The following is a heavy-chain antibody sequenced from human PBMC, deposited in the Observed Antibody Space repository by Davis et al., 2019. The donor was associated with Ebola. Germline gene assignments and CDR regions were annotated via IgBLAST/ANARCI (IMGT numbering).Heavy chain of an antibody. CDR3: ARDASYDSSGYYDY. CDR1: GGSISSGGYS. CDR2: IYYTGST. V-gene: IGHV4-30-4*07. D-gene: IGHD3-22*01. Sequence: SETLSLTCAVSGGSISSGGYSWSWIRQPPGKGLEWIGYIYYTGSTYYNPSLKSRVTISVDTSKNQFSLKLSSVTAADTAVYYCARDASYDSSGYYDYWGQGTLVTVSS. J-gene: IGHJ4*02.